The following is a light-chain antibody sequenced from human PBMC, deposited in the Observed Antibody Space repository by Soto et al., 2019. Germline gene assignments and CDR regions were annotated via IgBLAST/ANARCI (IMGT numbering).Light chain of an antibody. Sequence: QTVVTQEPSLTVSPGGTVTLTCGSSTGAVTSGHYPYWFQQKPGQAPRTLIYDASNRHSWTPARFSGSLLGGKAALTLSGAQPEDEADYYCLLSYSGVRVFGTGTKLTVL. J-gene: IGLJ1*01. CDR2: DAS. CDR3: LLSYSGVRV. V-gene: IGLV7-46*01. CDR1: TGAVTSGHY.